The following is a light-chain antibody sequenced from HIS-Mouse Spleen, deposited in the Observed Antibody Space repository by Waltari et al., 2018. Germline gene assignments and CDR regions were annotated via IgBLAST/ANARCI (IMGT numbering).Light chain of an antibody. Sequence: NFMLTQPHSVSESPGKTVTISCTRSSGSIASNYVPWYQQRPGSAPTTVLDGDNRRPSGVPDRSSGSIDSSSNSAALTISGLKTEDEADYYCQSYDSSNLVFGGGTKLTVL. CDR3: QSYDSSNLV. CDR1: SGSIASNY. CDR2: GDN. J-gene: IGLJ3*02. V-gene: IGLV6-57*04.